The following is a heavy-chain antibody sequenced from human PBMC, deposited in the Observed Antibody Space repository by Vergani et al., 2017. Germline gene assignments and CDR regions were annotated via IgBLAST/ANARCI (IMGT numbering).Heavy chain of an antibody. D-gene: IGHD3-16*01. CDR3: AKHFRGWGIDY. Sequence: QVQLVESGGGVVQRGGSLRLSCATSGFTLSNYDMQWIRQGPGKGLGFVAFIQFDGSNQYYADSVKGRFTLSRDLSKNTLYLQMNSLRTDDTATYYCAKHFRGWGIDYWGQGTQVIVSS. J-gene: IGHJ4*02. CDR1: GFTLSNYD. CDR2: IQFDGSNQ. V-gene: IGHV3-30*02.